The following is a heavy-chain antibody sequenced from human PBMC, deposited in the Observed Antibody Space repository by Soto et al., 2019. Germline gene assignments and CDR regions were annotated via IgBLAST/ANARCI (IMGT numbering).Heavy chain of an antibody. CDR2: IYYSGST. Sequence: PSETLSLTCTVSGGSVSSGDYFWSWLRQSPGKRLEWIAYIYYSGSTNYNPSLKSRATISVDTSKSQVSLTLTSMTAADAALYYGARSPNNDYYGIDVWGQGTAVTVSS. J-gene: IGHJ6*02. V-gene: IGHV4-61*08. CDR3: ARSPNNDYYGIDV. CDR1: GGSVSSGDYF.